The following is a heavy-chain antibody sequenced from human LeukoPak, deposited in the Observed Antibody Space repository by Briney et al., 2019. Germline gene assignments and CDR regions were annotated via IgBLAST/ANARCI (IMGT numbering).Heavy chain of an antibody. CDR2: IYGGGNI. Sequence: GGSLRLSCAASGFTVSSNYMNWVRQAPGKGLEWVSVIYGGGNIYYADSVKGRFTISRDNSKNTLYLQMNSLRAEDTAVYYCARGAGYNYPYYFDYWGQGTLVTISS. CDR1: GFTVSSNY. D-gene: IGHD5-24*01. CDR3: ARGAGYNYPYYFDY. V-gene: IGHV3-53*01. J-gene: IGHJ4*02.